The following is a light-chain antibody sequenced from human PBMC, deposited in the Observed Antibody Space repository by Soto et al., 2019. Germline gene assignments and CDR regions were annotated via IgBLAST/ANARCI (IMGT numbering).Light chain of an antibody. V-gene: IGLV6-57*01. CDR2: EHN. J-gene: IGLJ2*01. CDR1: SGNIASNF. CDR3: QSYDSGNQAV. Sequence: NFMLTQSHSVSESPGKTVTISCTRSSGNIASNFVQWYQQRPGSSPTTVIYEHNQRPSGVPDRFSGSIDSSSNSASLTISGLKTEDEADYYCQSYDSGNQAVFGGGTKVTVL.